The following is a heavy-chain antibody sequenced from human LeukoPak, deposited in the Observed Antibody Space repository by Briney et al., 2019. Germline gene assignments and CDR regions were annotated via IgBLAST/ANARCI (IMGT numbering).Heavy chain of an antibody. CDR2: IIPIFGTA. V-gene: IGHV1-69*13. J-gene: IGHJ4*02. D-gene: IGHD3-22*01. CDR1: GGTFISYA. CDR3: ARDSVPHYYDSSGYSDY. Sequence: SVKVSCKASGGTFISYAISWVRQAPGQGLEWMGGIIPIFGTANYAQKFQGRVTITADESTSTAYMELSSLRSEDTAVYYCARDSVPHYYDSSGYSDYWGQGTLVTVSS.